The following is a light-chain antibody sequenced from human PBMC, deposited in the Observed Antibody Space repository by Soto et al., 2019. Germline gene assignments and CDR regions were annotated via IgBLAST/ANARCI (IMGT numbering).Light chain of an antibody. J-gene: IGKJ1*01. CDR3: QQYDGSPPWT. Sequence: EIVLTQSPGTLSFSPGERATLSCRASQSVSSTSLAWYQQKPGQAPRLLIYGASNRATGLPDRFSGSGSGTDFTLTTSRLEPEDVAVYYCQQYDGSPPWTFGRGTKVEFK. CDR2: GAS. V-gene: IGKV3-20*01. CDR1: QSVSSTS.